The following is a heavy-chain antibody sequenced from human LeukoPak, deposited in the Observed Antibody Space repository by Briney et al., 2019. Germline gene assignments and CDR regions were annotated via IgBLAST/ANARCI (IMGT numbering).Heavy chain of an antibody. J-gene: IGHJ2*01. CDR1: GFTFSSYT. Sequence: GGSLRLSCAASGFTFSSYTMNWVRQAPGKGLEWVSSICSRSSYIYYADSVKGRFTISRDNAKNSLYPQMNSLRAEDTAVYYCARDAYCSTTSCKEYFDLWGRGTLVTVSS. D-gene: IGHD2-2*01. V-gene: IGHV3-21*01. CDR2: ICSRSSYI. CDR3: ARDAYCSTTSCKEYFDL.